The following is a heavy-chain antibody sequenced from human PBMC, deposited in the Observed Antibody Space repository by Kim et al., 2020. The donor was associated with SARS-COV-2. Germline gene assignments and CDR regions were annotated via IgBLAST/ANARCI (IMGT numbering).Heavy chain of an antibody. V-gene: IGHV3-48*02. Sequence: YADSVKGRFTISRDNAKNSLYLQMNSLRDEDTAVYYCALSDRRARWGMDVWGQGTTVTVSS. D-gene: IGHD1-26*01. J-gene: IGHJ6*02. CDR3: ALSDRRARWGMDV.